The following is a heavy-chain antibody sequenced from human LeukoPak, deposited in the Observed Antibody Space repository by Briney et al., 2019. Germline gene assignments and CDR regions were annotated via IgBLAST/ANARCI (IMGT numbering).Heavy chain of an antibody. V-gene: IGHV5-51*01. Sequence: GASLQISSKGSGSSFTNYWIGWGRQLPGKGLEWMGIMYPGDSDTRYSPSFQGQITISADKSISTTYLQWSSLKASDTAIYYCAASTYGSGSYVAFDSWGQGTLVSVSS. CDR1: GSSFTNYW. CDR2: MYPGDSDT. D-gene: IGHD3-10*01. J-gene: IGHJ4*02. CDR3: AASTYGSGSYVAFDS.